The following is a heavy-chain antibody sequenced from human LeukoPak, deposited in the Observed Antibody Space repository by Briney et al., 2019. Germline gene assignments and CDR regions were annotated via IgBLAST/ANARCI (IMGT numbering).Heavy chain of an antibody. CDR1: GFTFSSYA. CDR2: IWYDGSNK. D-gene: IGHD6-13*01. J-gene: IGHJ3*02. CDR3: ARASMTGGAAGPLDAFDI. Sequence: GGSLRLSCAASGFTFSSYAMSWVRQAPGKGLEWVAVIWYDGSNKYYADSVKGRFTISRDNSKSTLYLQMNSLRAEDTAVYYCARASMTGGAAGPLDAFDIWGQGTMVTVSS. V-gene: IGHV3-33*08.